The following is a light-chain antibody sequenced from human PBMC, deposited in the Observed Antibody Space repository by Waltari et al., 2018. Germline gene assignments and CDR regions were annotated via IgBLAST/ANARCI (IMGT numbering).Light chain of an antibody. J-gene: IGKJ2*01. Sequence: DIQMTQSPSTLSASIGDRVTITCRASQSIRNWLAWYQQKAGEAPKLLIQQASILESWVPSRFSGNGSWTKISLPISSLQPDDFATYFCQQYESSYSTFGQGTKLEIK. V-gene: IGKV1-5*03. CDR2: QAS. CDR1: QSIRNW. CDR3: QQYESSYST.